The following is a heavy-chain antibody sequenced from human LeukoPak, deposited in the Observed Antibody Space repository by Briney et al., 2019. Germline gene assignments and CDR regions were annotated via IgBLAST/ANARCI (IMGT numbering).Heavy chain of an antibody. Sequence: PSETLSLTCAASGGTISSYYWSWIRQPPGKGLEWIGYIYYSGSTNYNPSLMSGVTILVDTYKNQFSLTLISVTAADTAVYYCASLLGYGSSGSCYSHWFDPWGQGTLVTVSS. J-gene: IGHJ5*02. CDR1: GGTISSYY. D-gene: IGHD2-15*01. CDR2: IYYSGST. V-gene: IGHV4-59*08. CDR3: ASLLGYGSSGSCYSHWFDP.